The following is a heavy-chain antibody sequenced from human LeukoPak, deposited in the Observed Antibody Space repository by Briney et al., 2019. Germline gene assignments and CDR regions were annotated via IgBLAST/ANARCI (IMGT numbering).Heavy chain of an antibody. J-gene: IGHJ4*02. CDR1: GFTFSSYA. CDR3: AKDRPYYYGSGRFGYYFDY. D-gene: IGHD3-10*01. CDR2: ISNSGDGT. V-gene: IGHV3-23*01. Sequence: GSLRLSCAASGFTFSSYAMSWVRQAPGKGLEWVSAISNSGDGTYYADSVKGRFTISRDNSKNTLYLQMNSLRAEDTAVYYCAKDRPYYYGSGRFGYYFDYWGQGTLVTVSS.